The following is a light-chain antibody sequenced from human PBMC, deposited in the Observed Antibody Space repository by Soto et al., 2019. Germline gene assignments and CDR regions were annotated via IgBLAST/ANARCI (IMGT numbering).Light chain of an antibody. CDR3: SSYAGSYTLGA. CDR2: DVS. V-gene: IGLV2-11*01. CDR1: SSDVGGYKY. J-gene: IGLJ2*01. Sequence: QSALTQPRSVSGSPGQSVAISCTGTSSDVGGYKYVSWYQQHPGKAPKLIIYDVSERPSGVPDRFSGSKSGNTASLTVSRLRAEDEADYYCSSYAGSYTLGAFGGGTKLTVL.